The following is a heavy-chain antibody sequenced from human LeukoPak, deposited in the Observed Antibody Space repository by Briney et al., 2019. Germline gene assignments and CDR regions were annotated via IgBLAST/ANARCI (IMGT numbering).Heavy chain of an antibody. Sequence: KPSETLSLTCTVSGGSISSSSYYWGWIRQPPGKGLEWIGYIYYSGSTNYNPSLKSRVTISVDTSKNQFSLKLSSVTAADTAVYYCARAPVLRFFDYWGQGTLVTVSS. V-gene: IGHV4-61*05. CDR2: IYYSGST. CDR3: ARAPVLRFFDY. D-gene: IGHD3-3*01. CDR1: GGSISSSSYY. J-gene: IGHJ4*02.